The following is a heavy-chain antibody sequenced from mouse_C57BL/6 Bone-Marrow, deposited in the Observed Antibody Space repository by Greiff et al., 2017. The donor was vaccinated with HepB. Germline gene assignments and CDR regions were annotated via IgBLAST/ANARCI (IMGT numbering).Heavy chain of an antibody. CDR2: ISYDGSN. CDR1: GYSITSGYY. CDR3: ARDSNYETAWFAY. J-gene: IGHJ3*01. D-gene: IGHD2-5*01. V-gene: IGHV3-6*01. Sequence: EVKLVESGPGLVKPSQSLSLTCSVTGYSITSGYYWNWIRQFPGNKLEWMGYISYDGSNNYNPSLKNRISITRDTSKNQFFLKLNSVTTEDTATYYCARDSNYETAWFAYWGQGTLVTVSA.